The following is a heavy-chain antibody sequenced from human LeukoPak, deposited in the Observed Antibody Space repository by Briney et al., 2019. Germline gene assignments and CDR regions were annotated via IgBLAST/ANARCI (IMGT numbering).Heavy chain of an antibody. CDR3: VRDRDGSGYYYLY. V-gene: IGHV3-48*01. J-gene: IGHJ4*02. Sequence: PGGSLRLSCAASGFTFSSFSMNWVRQAPGKGLEWVSYISSGSGTIYYADSVKARFTISRDNAKNSLFLQMNSLRAEDTALYYCVRDRDGSGYYYLYWGQGTLVTVSS. CDR1: GFTFSSFS. CDR2: ISSGSGTI. D-gene: IGHD3-22*01.